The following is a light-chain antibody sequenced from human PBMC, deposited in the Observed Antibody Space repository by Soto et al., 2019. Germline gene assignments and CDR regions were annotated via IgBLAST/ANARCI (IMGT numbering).Light chain of an antibody. CDR1: QSVSTY. CDR3: QQRSSSWT. CDR2: DAS. J-gene: IGKJ1*01. V-gene: IGKV3-11*01. Sequence: IVLTQSPATLSLSPGERATLSCRASQSVSTYLAWYHQKPGQAPRLLIYDASNRATGIPARFSGSGSGTYLTITIRALEPEDFAVYYCQQRSSSWTFGTGTTVEIK.